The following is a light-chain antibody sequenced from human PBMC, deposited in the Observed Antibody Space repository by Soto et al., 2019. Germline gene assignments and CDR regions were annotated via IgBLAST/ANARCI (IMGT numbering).Light chain of an antibody. CDR3: QQYVCSSPRT. V-gene: IGKV3-20*01. CDR1: HTISSSY. J-gene: IGKJ1*01. Sequence: EIVLTQSPGTLSLSPGERATLSCRASHTISSSYLGWYQQKPGQAPRLLMYGVSRRATGIPDRFSGSGSGTDFTLTTTPLEPADVAVYYCQQYVCSSPRTYGQGSTVDIK. CDR2: GVS.